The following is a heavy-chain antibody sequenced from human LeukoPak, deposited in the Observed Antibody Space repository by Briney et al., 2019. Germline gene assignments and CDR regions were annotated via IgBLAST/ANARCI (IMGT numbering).Heavy chain of an antibody. CDR2: IKHDGSEK. J-gene: IGHJ4*02. CDR3: ARDDYLGN. D-gene: IGHD3-16*01. V-gene: IGHV3-7*05. CDR1: GFTFSGYW. Sequence: PGGSLRLSCAASGFTFSGYWMAWVRQAPGRGLEWVAYIKHDGSEKNYVDPVRGRFTISRDNAKNSVYLEMNSLRAEDTAVYYCARDDYLGNWGQGTLVTVSS.